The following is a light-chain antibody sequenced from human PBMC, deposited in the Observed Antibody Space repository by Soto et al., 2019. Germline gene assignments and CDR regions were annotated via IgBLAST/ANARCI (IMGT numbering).Light chain of an antibody. Sequence: SYELTQPPSVSVSPGQTARITCFGDALPKQYAYWYQQKPGQAHVLVIYKDRERPSGIPERFSGSTSGTTVTLTISGVQAEDEADYYCQSADSSGTQRVFGTGTKLTVL. CDR2: KDR. CDR1: ALPKQY. J-gene: IGLJ1*01. CDR3: QSADSSGTQRV. V-gene: IGLV3-25*03.